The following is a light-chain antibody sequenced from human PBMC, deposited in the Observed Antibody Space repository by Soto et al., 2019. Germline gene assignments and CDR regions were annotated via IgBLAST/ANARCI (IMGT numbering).Light chain of an antibody. CDR1: QGVSSN. V-gene: IGKV3-15*01. J-gene: IGKJ1*01. CDR3: QQYTNWPPWT. Sequence: EIVMTQSPATLAVSPGERATLSCRASQGVSSNLAWYQQKPGQAPRLLIYDVSTRASDIPARFSGSGSGTEFTLTISSLKSEDFAVYYCQQYTNWPPWTFGQGTKVEIK. CDR2: DVS.